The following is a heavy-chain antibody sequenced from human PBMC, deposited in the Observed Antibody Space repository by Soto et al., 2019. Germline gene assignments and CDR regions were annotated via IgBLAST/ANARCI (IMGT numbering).Heavy chain of an antibody. J-gene: IGHJ4*02. CDR3: AKGITMIVVVYLDY. CDR1: GFTFSSYA. V-gene: IGHV3-23*01. CDR2: ISGSGGST. D-gene: IGHD3-22*01. Sequence: GGSLRLSCAASGFTFSSYAMSWVRQAPGKGLEWVSAISGSGGSTYYADSVKGRFTISRDNSKNTLYLQMNSLRAEDTAVYYCAKGITMIVVVYLDYWGQGTLVTVSS.